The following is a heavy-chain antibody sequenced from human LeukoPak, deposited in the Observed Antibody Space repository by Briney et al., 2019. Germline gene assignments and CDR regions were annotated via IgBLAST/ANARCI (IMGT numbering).Heavy chain of an antibody. D-gene: IGHD5-18*01. J-gene: IGHJ4*02. CDR1: GYTFTGYY. Sequence: ASVKVSCKASGYTFTGYYMHWVRQAPGQGLEWMGRINPNSGGTNYAQKLQGRVTMTRDTSISTAYMELSRLGSDDTAVYYCARDFFRDGYINFDYWGRGTLVTVSS. CDR3: ARDFFRDGYINFDY. CDR2: INPNSGGT. V-gene: IGHV1-2*06.